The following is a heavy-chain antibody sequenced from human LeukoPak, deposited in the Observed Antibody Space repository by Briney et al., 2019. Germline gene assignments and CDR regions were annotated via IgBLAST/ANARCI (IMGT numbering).Heavy chain of an antibody. J-gene: IGHJ4*02. Sequence: SETLSLTCTVSGGSISSSSYYWGWIRQPPGKGLEWIGSIYHSGSTYYNPSLKSRVTISVDTSKNQFSLKLSSVTAADTAVYYCARVRSSSWFNYFDYWGQGTLVTVSS. CDR3: ARVRSSSWFNYFDY. CDR1: GGSISSSSYY. D-gene: IGHD6-13*01. V-gene: IGHV4-39*07. CDR2: IYHSGST.